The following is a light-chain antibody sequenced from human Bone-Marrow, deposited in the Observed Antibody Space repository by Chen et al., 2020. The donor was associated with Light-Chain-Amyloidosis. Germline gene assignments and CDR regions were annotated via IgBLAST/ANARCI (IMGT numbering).Light chain of an antibody. CDR1: DLPTKY. CDR3: QSADSSGTYEVI. Sequence: SYELTQPPSVSVSPGQTARITCSGDDLPTKYAYWYQQKPGQAPVLVIHRDTERPSGISERFSGSSSVTTATLTLSGVQAKDEADYHCQSADSSGTYEVIFGGGTKLTVL. CDR2: RDT. J-gene: IGLJ2*01. V-gene: IGLV3-25*03.